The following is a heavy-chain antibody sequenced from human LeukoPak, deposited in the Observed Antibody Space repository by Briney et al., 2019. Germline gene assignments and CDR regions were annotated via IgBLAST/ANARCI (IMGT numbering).Heavy chain of an antibody. CDR1: GYSISSGYY. V-gene: IGHV4-38-2*01. CDR2: IYHSGST. J-gene: IGHJ5*02. Sequence: SETLSLTCAVSGYSISSGYYWGWIRQPPGKGLEWIGSIYHSGSTYYNPSLKSRVTISVDMSKNQFSLKLSSVTAADTAVYYCARHSVVVVPAAREGRFDPWGQGTLVTVSS. CDR3: ARHSVVVVPAAREGRFDP. D-gene: IGHD2-2*01.